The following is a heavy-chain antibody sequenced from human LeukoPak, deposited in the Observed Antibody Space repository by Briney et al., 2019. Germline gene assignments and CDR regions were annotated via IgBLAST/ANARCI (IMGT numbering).Heavy chain of an antibody. CDR2: INPYNGNR. CDR3: ARFQASEFRGFDH. Sequence: ASVKVSCKTSGYRLITFGINWVRQAPGQGLECMGWINPYNGNRYYAKKFQDRFNMTTDTSTSTVYLELQTLTSDDTAIYYCARFQASEFRGFDHWGQGTLITVSS. CDR1: GYRLITFG. D-gene: IGHD3-10*01. J-gene: IGHJ4*02. V-gene: IGHV1-18*01.